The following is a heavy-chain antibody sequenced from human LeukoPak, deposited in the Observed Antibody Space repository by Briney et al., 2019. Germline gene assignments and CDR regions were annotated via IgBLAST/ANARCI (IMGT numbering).Heavy chain of an antibody. V-gene: IGHV4-34*01. CDR1: GGSFSGYY. J-gene: IGHJ4*02. Sequence: PSETLSLTCAVYGGSFSGYYWSWVRQPPGKGLEWIGEINHSGSTNYNPSLKSRVTISVDTSKNQFSLKLSSVTAADTAVYYCARTATYYSNYYFDYWGQGTLVTVSS. D-gene: IGHD3-22*01. CDR2: INHSGST. CDR3: ARTATYYSNYYFDY.